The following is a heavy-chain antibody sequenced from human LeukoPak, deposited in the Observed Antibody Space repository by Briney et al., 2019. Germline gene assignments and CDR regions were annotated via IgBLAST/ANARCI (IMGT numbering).Heavy chain of an antibody. D-gene: IGHD5-12*01. V-gene: IGHV3-48*03. J-gene: IGHJ4*02. CDR3: AKDLTDLGIYY. Sequence: GGSLRLSCAASGFTFSSYEMNWVRQAPGKGLEWVSYISSSGSTIYYADSVKGRFTISRDNSKNSLYLQMNSLRTEDTALYYCAKDLTDLGIYYWGQGTLVTVSS. CDR2: ISSSGSTI. CDR1: GFTFSSYE.